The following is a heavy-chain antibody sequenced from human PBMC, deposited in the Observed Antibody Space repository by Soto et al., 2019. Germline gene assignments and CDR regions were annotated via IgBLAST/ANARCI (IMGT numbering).Heavy chain of an antibody. J-gene: IGHJ5*01. CDR1: GFTFSDYT. CDR3: ARDILSGGAYPDS. V-gene: IGHV3-21*01. D-gene: IGHD3-10*01. Sequence: EVQLVESGGGRVKPGGSLRLSCAASGFTFSDYTMNWVRQAPGKGLEWLSSISSGSSYIYYAESVRGRFTISRDNAKNSLFLQMNSLRAEDTAVYYCARDILSGGAYPDSWGRGTRVTVSS. CDR2: ISSGSSYI.